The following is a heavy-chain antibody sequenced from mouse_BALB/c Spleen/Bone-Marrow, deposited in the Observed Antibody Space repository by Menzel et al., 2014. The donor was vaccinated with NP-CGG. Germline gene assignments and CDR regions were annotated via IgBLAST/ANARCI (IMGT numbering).Heavy chain of an antibody. Sequence: EVQLQESGPELVKPGASVKISCKASGYTFTDYNMHWVKQSHGKSLEWIGYTYPYNGGTGYNQKFESKATLTVDNSSSTAYMELRSLTSEDSAVYYCAITTLYAMDYWGQGTSVTVSS. CDR2: TYPYNGGT. CDR3: AITTLYAMDY. CDR1: GYTFTDYN. D-gene: IGHD2-12*01. V-gene: IGHV1S29*02. J-gene: IGHJ4*01.